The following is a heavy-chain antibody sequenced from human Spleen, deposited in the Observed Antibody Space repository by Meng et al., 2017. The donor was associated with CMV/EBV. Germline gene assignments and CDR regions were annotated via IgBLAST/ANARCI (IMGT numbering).Heavy chain of an antibody. D-gene: IGHD2-8*01. CDR3: ARELGYYTNGVCYSRGARDANWFDP. V-gene: IGHV3-30-3*01. J-gene: IGHJ5*02. CDR2: ISYDGSHK. Sequence: MHWVRQAPGKGLEWVAVISYDGSHKNSADAVKSRFTISSDNSRNTLYLQMNSLRAEDPTVYYCARELGYYTNGVCYSRGARDANWFDPWGQGTLVTVSS.